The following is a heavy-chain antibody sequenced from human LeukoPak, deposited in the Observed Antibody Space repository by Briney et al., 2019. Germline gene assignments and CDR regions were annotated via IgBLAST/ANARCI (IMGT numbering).Heavy chain of an antibody. CDR2: IKQDGSEK. J-gene: IGHJ6*02. CDR3: AREHILFYDSSGYSYYYYGMDV. V-gene: IGHV3-7*01. Sequence: PGGSLRLSCAASGFTFSSYWMSWVRQAPGKGLEWVANIKQDGSEKYYVDSVKGRFTIPRDNAKNSLYLQMNSLRAEDTAVYYCAREHILFYDSSGYSYYYYGMDVWGQGTTVTVSS. CDR1: GFTFSSYW. D-gene: IGHD3-22*01.